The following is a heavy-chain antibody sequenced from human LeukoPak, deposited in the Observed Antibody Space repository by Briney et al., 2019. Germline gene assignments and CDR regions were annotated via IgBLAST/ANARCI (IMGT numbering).Heavy chain of an antibody. J-gene: IGHJ4*02. CDR3: ARETWGSAGIAVAGTVDY. CDR1: GFTFSSYS. CDR2: ISSSSSYI. D-gene: IGHD6-19*01. V-gene: IGHV3-21*01. Sequence: PGGSLRLSCAASGFTFSSYSMNWVRQAPGKGLEWVSSISSSSSYIYYADSVKGRFTISRDNAKNSLYLQMNSLRAEDTAVYYCARETWGSAGIAVAGTVDYWGQGTLVTVSS.